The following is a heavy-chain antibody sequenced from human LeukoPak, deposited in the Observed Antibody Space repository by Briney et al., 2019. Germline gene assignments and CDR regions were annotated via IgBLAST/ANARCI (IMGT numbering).Heavy chain of an antibody. V-gene: IGHV1-2*02. J-gene: IGHJ4*02. Sequence: ASVKVSCKTFGCTFTGYYMHWVRQAPGQGLEWMGRIDPKSGGTNYAQKFQGRVTMTRDTSISTAYMELSRLRSNDTAVYYCASLFGGNYLYYFDYWGQGTLVTVSS. D-gene: IGHD4/OR15-4a*01. CDR3: ASLFGGNYLYYFDY. CDR2: IDPKSGGT. CDR1: GCTFTGYY.